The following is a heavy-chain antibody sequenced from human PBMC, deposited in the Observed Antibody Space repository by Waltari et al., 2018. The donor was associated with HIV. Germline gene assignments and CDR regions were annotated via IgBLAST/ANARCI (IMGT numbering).Heavy chain of an antibody. V-gene: IGHV4-30-4*01. D-gene: IGHD3-3*01. Sequence: QVRLQESGPGLVKPSQTLSLTCTVSGGSISSGTYFWSWILQPPGKGLEWIGYIYHCGDSYYNPALKSRVTISMDTSKKQFSLRLSSVTAADTAVYYCARGGDFWSGFPVWGQGTTVTISS. CDR2: IYHCGDS. CDR1: GGSISSGTYF. J-gene: IGHJ6*02. CDR3: ARGGDFWSGFPV.